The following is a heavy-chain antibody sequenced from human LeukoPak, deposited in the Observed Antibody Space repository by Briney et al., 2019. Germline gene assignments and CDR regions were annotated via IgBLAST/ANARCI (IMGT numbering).Heavy chain of an antibody. CDR2: IYGSGST. J-gene: IGHJ4*02. V-gene: IGHV4-59*08. Sequence: SETLSLTCTVSGDSLSSHYWSWIRQPPGKGLEWIGYIYGSGSTHYDPSLRSRVTISEDTSKNQFSLKLTSVTAADTAVYYCARNVGWYSQDSWGKGTLVTVSS. CDR1: GDSLSSHY. CDR3: ARNVGWYSQDS. D-gene: IGHD6-19*01.